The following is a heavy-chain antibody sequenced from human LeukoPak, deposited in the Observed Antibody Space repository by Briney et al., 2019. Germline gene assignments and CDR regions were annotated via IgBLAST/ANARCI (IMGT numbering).Heavy chain of an antibody. V-gene: IGHV4-61*05. CDR2: IYYSGSTNYT. D-gene: IGHD2-2*01. CDR3: ARVLVSPYCSSTSCQPIGWFDP. J-gene: IGHJ5*02. Sequence: SETLSLTCTVSGGSISSSTYYWGWVRQPPGKGLEWIGYIYYSGSTNYTNYNPSLKSRVTISVDTSKNQFSLKLSSVTAADTAVYYCARVLVSPYCSSTSCQPIGWFDPWGQGTLVTVSS. CDR1: GGSISSSTYY.